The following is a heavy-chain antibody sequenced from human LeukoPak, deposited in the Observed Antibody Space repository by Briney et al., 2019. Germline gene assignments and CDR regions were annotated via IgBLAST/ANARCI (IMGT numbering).Heavy chain of an antibody. CDR3: ARDDRLYTAMVGI. V-gene: IGHV4-61*01. J-gene: IGHJ3*02. Sequence: SETLSLTRTVSGGSVSSGSYYWSWIRQPPGKGLEWIGYIYYSGSTNYNPSLKSRVTISVDTSKNQFSLKLSSVTAADTAVYYCARDDRLYTAMVGIWGQGTMVTVSS. CDR2: IYYSGST. D-gene: IGHD5-18*01. CDR1: GGSVSSGSYY.